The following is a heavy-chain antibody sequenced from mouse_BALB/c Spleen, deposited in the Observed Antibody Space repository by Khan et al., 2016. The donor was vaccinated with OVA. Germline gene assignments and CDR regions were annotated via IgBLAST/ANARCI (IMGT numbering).Heavy chain of an antibody. D-gene: IGHD2-10*02. CDR2: IWGGGTT. Sequence: QVQLKESGPGLVAPSQSLSITCTVSGFSLTDYGVGWIRQPPGKGLEWLGGIWGGGTTYYNSAIKSRLSITKDNYKSQVILKMNSLQTDDTAMYXCAKLVWSHYDAMDYWGQGTSVTVSS. J-gene: IGHJ4*01. CDR1: GFSLTDYG. V-gene: IGHV2-6-5*01. CDR3: AKLVWSHYDAMDY.